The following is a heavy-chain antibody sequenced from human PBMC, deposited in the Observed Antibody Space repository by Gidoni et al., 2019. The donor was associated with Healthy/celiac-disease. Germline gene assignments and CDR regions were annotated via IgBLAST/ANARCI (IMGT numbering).Heavy chain of an antibody. Sequence: EVQLVESGGGLVQPGRSLRLSCAASGFTFDDYAMHWVRQAPGKGLEWVSGISWNSGSIGYADSVKGRFTISRDNAKNSLYLQMNSLRAEDTALYYCAKDGSTVTTSYFDYWGQGTLVTVSS. D-gene: IGHD4-4*01. CDR3: AKDGSTVTTSYFDY. V-gene: IGHV3-9*01. CDR1: GFTFDDYA. J-gene: IGHJ4*02. CDR2: ISWNSGSI.